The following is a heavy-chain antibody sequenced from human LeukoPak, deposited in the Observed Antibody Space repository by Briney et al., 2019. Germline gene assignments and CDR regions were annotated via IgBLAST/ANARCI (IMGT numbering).Heavy chain of an antibody. D-gene: IGHD6-6*01. V-gene: IGHV3-23*01. CDR1: GGSISSSN. CDR2: ISGSGGST. CDR3: TKRGSSSSVGDY. Sequence: GTLSLTCAVSGGSISSSNWWSWVRQAPGKGLEWVSAISGSGGSTYYADSVKGRFTISRDNSKNTLYLQMNSLRAEDTAVYYCTKRGSSSSVGDYWGQGTLVTVSS. J-gene: IGHJ4*02.